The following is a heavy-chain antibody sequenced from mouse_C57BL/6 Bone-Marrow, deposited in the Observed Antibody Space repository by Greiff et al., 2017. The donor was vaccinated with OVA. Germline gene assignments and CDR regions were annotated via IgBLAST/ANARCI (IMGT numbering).Heavy chain of an antibody. J-gene: IGHJ2*01. CDR2: IHPNSGST. V-gene: IGHV1-64*01. CDR3: ARDGSSYRVVDY. Sequence: QVQLQQPGAELVKPGASVKLSCKASGYTFTSYWMHWVKQRPGQGLEWIGMIHPNSGSTNYNEKFKSKATLTVDKSSSTAYMQLSSLTSEDSAVYYCARDGSSYRVVDYWGQGTTLTVSS. D-gene: IGHD1-1*01. CDR1: GYTFTSYW.